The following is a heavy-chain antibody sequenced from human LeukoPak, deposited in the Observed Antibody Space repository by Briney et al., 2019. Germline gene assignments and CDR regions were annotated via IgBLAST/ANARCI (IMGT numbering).Heavy chain of an antibody. CDR3: ARGSASNWPVDY. V-gene: IGHV1-69*13. Sequence: GASLKVSCKASGDSFSSYAISWGRHAPGLGLGWMGGIVPVFGTPNYAQKFQGRLTIIADDSSSTAYMELRSLTSDDTAVYYCARGSASNWPVDYWGQGTLVTVS. CDR1: GDSFSSYA. D-gene: IGHD6-13*01. CDR2: IVPVFGTP. J-gene: IGHJ4*02.